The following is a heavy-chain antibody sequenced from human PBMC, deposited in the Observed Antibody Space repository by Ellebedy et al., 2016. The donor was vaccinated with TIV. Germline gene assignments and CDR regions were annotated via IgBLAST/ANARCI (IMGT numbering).Heavy chain of an antibody. D-gene: IGHD1-7*01. CDR3: ARDLGELELRRYNWFDP. CDR2: IYHSGST. Sequence: MPSETLSLTCAVSGGSISSSNWWSWVRQPPGKGLEWIGEIYHSGSTNYNPSLKSRVTISVDKSKNQFSLKLSSVTAADTAVYYCARDLGELELRRYNWFDPWGQGTLVTVSS. J-gene: IGHJ5*02. V-gene: IGHV4-4*02. CDR1: GGSISSSNW.